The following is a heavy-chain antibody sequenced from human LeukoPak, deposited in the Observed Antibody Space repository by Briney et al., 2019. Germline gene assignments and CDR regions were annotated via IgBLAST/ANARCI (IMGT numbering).Heavy chain of an antibody. CDR1: GGSISSGGYY. Sequence: SETLSLTCTVSGGSISSGGYYWSRIRQHPGKGLEWIGYIYYSGSTYYNPSLKSRVTISVDTSKNQFSLKLSSVTAADTAVYYCARDRSTQDTRGLYYYYYYGMDVWGQGTTVTVSS. V-gene: IGHV4-31*03. CDR2: IYYSGST. J-gene: IGHJ6*02. CDR3: ARDRSTQDTRGLYYYYYYGMDV.